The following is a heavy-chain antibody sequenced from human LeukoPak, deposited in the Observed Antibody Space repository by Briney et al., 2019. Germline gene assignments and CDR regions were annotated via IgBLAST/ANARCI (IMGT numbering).Heavy chain of an antibody. CDR2: TSSFGTP. Sequence: PSEALSLTCSVFSGSISGDYWSWIRPPPGKGLRWIVHTSSFGTPTYNPPLKSRVTISVDTSKNHLSLKLTSVAAADTAFYYCARWSLYSSGWYFDSWGQGTLVTVSS. V-gene: IGHV4-59*01. J-gene: IGHJ4*02. CDR1: SGSISGDY. CDR3: ARWSLYSSGWYFDS. D-gene: IGHD6-19*01.